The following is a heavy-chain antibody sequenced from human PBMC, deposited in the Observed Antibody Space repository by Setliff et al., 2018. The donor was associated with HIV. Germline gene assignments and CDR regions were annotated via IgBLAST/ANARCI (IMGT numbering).Heavy chain of an antibody. D-gene: IGHD3-3*01. CDR2: INHSGST. V-gene: IGHV4-34*01. CDR1: GESFSGYF. J-gene: IGHJ4*02. Sequence: PSETLSLTCAVYGESFSGYFWSWFRQPPGEGLEWIGEINHSGSTIYNPSLKSRVTISVDTSKNQFSLRLSSVTAADTAVYYCARGLETTIFGVVTYFDYCGQGTLVTVSS. CDR3: ARGLETTIFGVVTYFDY.